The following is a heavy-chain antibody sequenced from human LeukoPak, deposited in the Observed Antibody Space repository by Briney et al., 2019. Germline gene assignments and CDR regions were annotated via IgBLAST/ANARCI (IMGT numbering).Heavy chain of an antibody. D-gene: IGHD5-12*01. CDR1: GGSISSGDYY. Sequence: PSETLSLTCTVSGGSISSGDYYWSWIRQPPGKGLEWIGYIYYSGSTYYNPSLKSRVTISVDTSKNQFSLKLSSVTAADTAVYYCAREGSGYRRGWSDPWGQGTLVTVSS. CDR3: AREGSGYRRGWSDP. J-gene: IGHJ5*02. V-gene: IGHV4-30-4*01. CDR2: IYYSGST.